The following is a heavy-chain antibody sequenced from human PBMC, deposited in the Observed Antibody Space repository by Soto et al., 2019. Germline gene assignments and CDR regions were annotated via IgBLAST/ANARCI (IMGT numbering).Heavy chain of an antibody. CDR3: AKPPPTYFDFWSGYYDYYYGMDV. D-gene: IGHD3-3*01. J-gene: IGHJ6*02. CDR2: ISGSGGST. V-gene: IGHV3-23*01. CDR1: GFTFSSYA. Sequence: PGGSLRLSCTASGFTFSSYAMSWVRQAPGKGLEWVSAISGSGGSTYYADSVKGRFTISRDNSKNTLYLQMNSLRAEDTAVYYFAKPPPTYFDFWSGYYDYYYGMDVWGQGTTVTVSS.